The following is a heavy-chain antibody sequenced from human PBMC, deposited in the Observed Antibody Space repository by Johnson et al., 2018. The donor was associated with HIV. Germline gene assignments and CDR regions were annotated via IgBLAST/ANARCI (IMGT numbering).Heavy chain of an antibody. CDR3: AKDGGS. CDR2: INWNGGST. Sequence: VQLVESGGGVVRPGGSLRLSCAVSGFTFEDYGISWVRQAPGKGLEWVSDINWNGGSTDYADSVKGRFTISRDNSKNTLFLQMNSLRVEDTAIYYCAKDGGSWGQGTMVTVSS. CDR1: GFTFEDYG. V-gene: IGHV3-20*04. D-gene: IGHD3-16*01. J-gene: IGHJ3*01.